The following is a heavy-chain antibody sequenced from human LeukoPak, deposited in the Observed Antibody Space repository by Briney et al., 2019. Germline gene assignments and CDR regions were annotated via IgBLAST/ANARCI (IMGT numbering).Heavy chain of an antibody. CDR3: ARSTTVTNYFDS. J-gene: IGHJ4*02. CDR2: IWYDGSNK. Sequence: PGGSLRLSCAASGFTFSSYGMRWVRQAPGEGLEWGAVIWYDGSNKYYADSVKGRFTISRDNSKNTLYLQMNSLRAEDTAVYYCARSTTVTNYFDSWGQGALVTVSS. D-gene: IGHD4-17*01. V-gene: IGHV3-33*01. CDR1: GFTFSSYG.